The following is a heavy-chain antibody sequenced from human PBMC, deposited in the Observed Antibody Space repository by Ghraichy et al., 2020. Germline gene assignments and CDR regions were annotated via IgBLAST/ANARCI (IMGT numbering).Heavy chain of an antibody. CDR3: ARGFGGSSSWYLSWFDP. CDR2: MNPNSGNT. V-gene: IGHV1-8*01. Sequence: ASVKVSCKASGYTFTSYDINWVRQATGQGLEWMGWMNPNSGNTGYAQKFQGRVTMTRNTSISTAYMELSSLRSEDTAVYYCARGFGGSSSWYLSWFDPWGQGTLVTVSS. CDR1: GYTFTSYD. D-gene: IGHD6-13*01. J-gene: IGHJ5*02.